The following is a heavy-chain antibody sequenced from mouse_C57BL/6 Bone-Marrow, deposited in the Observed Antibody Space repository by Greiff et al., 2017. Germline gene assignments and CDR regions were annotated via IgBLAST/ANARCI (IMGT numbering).Heavy chain of an antibody. J-gene: IGHJ1*03. CDR1: GYAFSSSW. V-gene: IGHV1-82*01. D-gene: IGHD2-4*01. CDR3: ARDIYYDYDWDFDV. Sequence: QVQLKQSGPELVKPGASVKISCKASGYAFSSSWMNWVKQRPGKGLEWIGRIYPGDGDTNYNGKFKGKATLTADKSSSTAYMQLSSLTSEDSAVYFCARDIYYDYDWDFDVWGTGTTVTVSS. CDR2: IYPGDGDT.